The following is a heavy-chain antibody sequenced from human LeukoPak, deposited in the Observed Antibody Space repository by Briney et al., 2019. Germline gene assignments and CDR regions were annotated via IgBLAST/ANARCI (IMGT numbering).Heavy chain of an antibody. D-gene: IGHD3-3*01. CDR3: ASYDFWSGYPFDI. J-gene: IGHJ3*02. Sequence: GGSLRLSCAASGFTFSSYAMSWVRQAPGKGLEWVSAISGSGGSTYYADSVKGRFTISRDNSKNTLYLQMNSLRAEDTAVYYCASYDFWSGYPFDIWGQGTMVTVSS. CDR1: GFTFSSYA. V-gene: IGHV3-23*01. CDR2: ISGSGGST.